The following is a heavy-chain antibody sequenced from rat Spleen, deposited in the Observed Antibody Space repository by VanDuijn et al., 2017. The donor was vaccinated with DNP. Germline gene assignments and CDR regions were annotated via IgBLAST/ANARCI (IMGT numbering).Heavy chain of an antibody. V-gene: IGHV2S8*01. CDR1: GFSLTTYG. CDR2: MSSGGSR. J-gene: IGHJ4*01. D-gene: IGHD1-9*01. CDR3: ARYYGYNYYAMDA. Sequence: QVQMKETGPGLVQTTQTLSVTCTVSGFSLTTYGVSWVRQPPGKGLEWIAAMSSGGSRYYNSALKSRLSISRDTSKSQVFLKMNSLQTEDTAMYFCARYYGYNYYAMDAWGQGTSVTVSS.